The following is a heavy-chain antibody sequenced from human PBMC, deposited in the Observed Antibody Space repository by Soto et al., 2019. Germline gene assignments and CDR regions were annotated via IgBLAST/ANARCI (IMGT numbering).Heavy chain of an antibody. V-gene: IGHV3-64*01. CDR1: GFTFSSYA. D-gene: IGHD5-12*01. CDR2: ISSNGGST. J-gene: IGHJ6*03. Sequence: GGSLRLSCAASGFTFSSYAMHWVRQAPGKGLEYVSAISSNGGSTYYANSVKGRFTISRDNSKNTLYLQMGSLRAEDMAVYYCARGRDIVATTYGLYYYYYYMDVWGKGTTVTVSS. CDR3: ARGRDIVATTYGLYYYYYYMDV.